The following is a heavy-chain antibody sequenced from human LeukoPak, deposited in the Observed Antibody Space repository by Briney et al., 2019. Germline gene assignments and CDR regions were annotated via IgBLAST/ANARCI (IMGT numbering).Heavy chain of an antibody. D-gene: IGHD4-17*01. Sequence: GGSLRLFCAASGFSSTNAWMSWVRQAPGKGLEWVGRIKSKADGRRTDCAAPVKGRFTISGDDSKNTLYLQMNNLKTEDTAVYYCTTGFPNYGDYRGYFQRWGQGTLVTVAS. CDR1: GFSSTNAW. CDR3: TTGFPNYGDYRGYFQR. CDR2: IKSKADGRRT. V-gene: IGHV3-15*01. J-gene: IGHJ1*01.